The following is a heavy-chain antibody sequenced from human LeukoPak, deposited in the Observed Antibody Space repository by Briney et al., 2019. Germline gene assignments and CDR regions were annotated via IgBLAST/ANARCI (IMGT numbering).Heavy chain of an antibody. CDR1: GFTFSSFA. CDR2: ISYDGSNK. CDR3: AKGYGSGSYNIDY. J-gene: IGHJ4*02. V-gene: IGHV3-30*18. Sequence: GGSLRLSCAASGFTFSSFAMNWVRQAPGKGLEWVTFISYDGSNKYYADSVKGRFTISRDNSKNTLYLQLNSLRVEDTAAFYCAKGYGSGSYNIDYWGQGTLVTVSS. D-gene: IGHD3-10*01.